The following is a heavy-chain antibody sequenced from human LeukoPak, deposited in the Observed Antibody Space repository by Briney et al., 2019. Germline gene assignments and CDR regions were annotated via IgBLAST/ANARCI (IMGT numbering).Heavy chain of an antibody. CDR1: GGTFSSYT. Sequence: SVKVSCKASGGTFSSYTISWVRQAPGQGLEWMGSIIPSLGIANYAQKFQGRVTITADKSTSTAYMELSSLRSEDTAVYYCARDRGSWNYLDYFDYWGQGTLVTVSS. D-gene: IGHD1-7*01. V-gene: IGHV1-69*04. CDR2: IIPSLGIA. J-gene: IGHJ4*02. CDR3: ARDRGSWNYLDYFDY.